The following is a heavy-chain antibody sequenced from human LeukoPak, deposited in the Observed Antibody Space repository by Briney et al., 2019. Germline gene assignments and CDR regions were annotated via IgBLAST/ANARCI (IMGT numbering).Heavy chain of an antibody. CDR1: GGSISSYY. Sequence: SETLSLTCTVSGGSISSYYWSWIRQPPGRGLEWIGYIYYSGSTNYNPSLKSRVTISVDTSKNQFSLKLSSVTAADTAVYYCAREDGVVGNCFDPWGQGTLVTVSS. V-gene: IGHV4-59*01. CDR3: AREDGVVGNCFDP. J-gene: IGHJ5*02. CDR2: IYYSGST. D-gene: IGHD1-26*01.